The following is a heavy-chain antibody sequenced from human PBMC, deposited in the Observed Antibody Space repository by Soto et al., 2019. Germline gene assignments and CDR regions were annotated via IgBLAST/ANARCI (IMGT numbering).Heavy chain of an antibody. J-gene: IGHJ5*02. CDR1: GYSFTSYW. Sequence: GESLKISRKGSGYSFTSYWIGWVRQMPGKGLEWMGIIYPGDSDTRYSPSFQGQVTISADKSISTAYLQWSSLKASDTAMYYCARRPTYYYDSSGYYYSWFDPWGQGTLITVSS. CDR3: ARRPTYYYDSSGYYYSWFDP. CDR2: IYPGDSDT. V-gene: IGHV5-51*01. D-gene: IGHD3-22*01.